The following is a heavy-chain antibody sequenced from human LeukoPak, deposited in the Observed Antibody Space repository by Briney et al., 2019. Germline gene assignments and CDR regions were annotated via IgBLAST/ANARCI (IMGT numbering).Heavy chain of an antibody. Sequence: ASVTVSCKASGYTFTCYYMHWVRQAPGQGLEWMGIINPSGGSTSYAQKFQGRITMTRDTSTSTVYMELSSLRSEDTAVYYCARAGVPGGMDVWGQGTTVTVSS. CDR3: ARAGVPGGMDV. J-gene: IGHJ6*02. CDR2: INPSGGST. CDR1: GYTFTCYY. V-gene: IGHV1-46*01. D-gene: IGHD7-27*01.